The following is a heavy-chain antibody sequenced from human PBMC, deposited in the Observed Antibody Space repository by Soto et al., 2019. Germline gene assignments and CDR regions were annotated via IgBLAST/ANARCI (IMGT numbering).Heavy chain of an antibody. CDR1: GGSISSYY. CDR2: IYYSGST. CDR3: ARHAWGSGWYGWFDP. J-gene: IGHJ5*02. V-gene: IGHV4-59*08. Sequence: SETLSLTCTVSGGSISSYYWSWIRQPPGKGLEWIGYIYYSGSTNYNPSLKSRVTISVDTSKNQFSLKLSSVTAADTAVYYCARHAWGSGWYGWFDPGGQGPLDPVSS. D-gene: IGHD6-13*01.